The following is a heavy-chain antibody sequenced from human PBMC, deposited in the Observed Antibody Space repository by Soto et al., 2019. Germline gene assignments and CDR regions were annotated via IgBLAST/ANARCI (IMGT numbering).Heavy chain of an antibody. Sequence: GGSLRLSCAASGFTFRNYAMAWVRQAPGRGLERVSVISGSGDATSYADSVGGRFTISRDNLNNMVHLQMNSLRAEDTAVYYCAKADCVTTGCCVRDYWGRGTLVTVSS. J-gene: IGHJ4*02. CDR2: ISGSGDAT. V-gene: IGHV3-23*01. D-gene: IGHD4-17*01. CDR3: AKADCVTTGCCVRDY. CDR1: GFTFRNYA.